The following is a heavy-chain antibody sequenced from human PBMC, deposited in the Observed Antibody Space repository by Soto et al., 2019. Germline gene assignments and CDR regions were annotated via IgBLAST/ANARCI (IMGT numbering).Heavy chain of an antibody. CDR2: IYWDDDK. D-gene: IGHD2-15*01. V-gene: IGHV2-5*02. CDR1: GFSLRISGVG. Sequence: QITLKESGPTLVKPTQTLTLTCTFSGFSLRISGVGVGWIRQPPGKALAWLALIYWDDDKRYSPSLKSRLTISKDPSKNQVVLTMTNMDPVDTATYYCAHSATVSDAFDIWGQGTMVTVSS. J-gene: IGHJ3*02. CDR3: AHSATVSDAFDI.